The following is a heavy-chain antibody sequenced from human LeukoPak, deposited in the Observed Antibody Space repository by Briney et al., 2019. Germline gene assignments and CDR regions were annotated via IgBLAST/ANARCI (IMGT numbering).Heavy chain of an antibody. J-gene: IGHJ4*02. V-gene: IGHV5-51*01. Sequence: GESLKFSCKGSGYSFTSYWICWVRQMPGKGLEWMGIIYPGDSDTRYSPSFQGQVTISADKSISTAYVQWGNLKASDTAMYCCARLPRVGATLFDYWGQGTLVTVSS. CDR2: IYPGDSDT. CDR1: GYSFTSYW. CDR3: ARLPRVGATLFDY. D-gene: IGHD1-26*01.